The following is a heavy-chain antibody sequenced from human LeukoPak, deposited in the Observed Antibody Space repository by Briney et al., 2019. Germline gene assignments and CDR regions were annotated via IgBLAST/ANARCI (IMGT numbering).Heavy chain of an antibody. J-gene: IGHJ4*02. D-gene: IGHD3-22*01. Sequence: SETLSLTCTVSGGSISSGSYYWSWIRQPAGKGLEWIGRIYTSGSTNYNPSLKSRVAISVDTSKNQFSLKLSSVTAADTAVYYCARESRYYYDSSGYYYYFDYWGQGTLVTVSS. V-gene: IGHV4-61*02. CDR2: IYTSGST. CDR1: GGSISSGSYY. CDR3: ARESRYYYDSSGYYYYFDY.